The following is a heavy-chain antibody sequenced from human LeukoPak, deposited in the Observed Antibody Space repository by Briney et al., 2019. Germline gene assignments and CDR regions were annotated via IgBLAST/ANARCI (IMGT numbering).Heavy chain of an antibody. CDR2: ISGSGGST. CDR3: AKDPGGSSTSSFYYYYYYYMDV. Sequence: GGSLRLSCAAAGFTFSNYAMTWVRQAPGRGLEWVSSISGSGGSTYYADSVKGRFTISRDNSKNTLYLQMNSLRAEDTAVYYCAKDPGGSSTSSFYYYYYYYMDVWGKGTTVTVSS. D-gene: IGHD2-2*01. CDR1: GFTFSNYA. V-gene: IGHV3-23*01. J-gene: IGHJ6*03.